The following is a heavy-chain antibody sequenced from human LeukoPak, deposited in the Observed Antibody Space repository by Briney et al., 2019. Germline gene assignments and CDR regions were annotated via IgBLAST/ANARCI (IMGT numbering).Heavy chain of an antibody. CDR3: ARREGGSSETWFDP. CDR1: GYSFTSYW. D-gene: IGHD6-6*01. V-gene: IGHV5-51*01. Sequence: GEYLKISCKGSGYSFTSYWIGWVRQMPGKGLEWMGFIYPADSDTTYSPSLQGQVTISADKSISTAYLQWSSLKASDTAMYYCARREGGSSETWFDPWGQGTLVTVSS. CDR2: IYPADSDT. J-gene: IGHJ5*02.